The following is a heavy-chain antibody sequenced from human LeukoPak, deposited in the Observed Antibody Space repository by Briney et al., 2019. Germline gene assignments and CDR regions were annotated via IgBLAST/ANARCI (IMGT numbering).Heavy chain of an antibody. CDR3: ARGLPGVIAARPSGFGAFDI. D-gene: IGHD6-6*01. CDR1: GYTFISYG. Sequence: ASVKVSCKASGYTFISYGISWVRQAPGLGLEWMGWISAYNGNTNYAQKVQGRVTMTTDTSTSTAYMELRSLRSDDTAVYYCARGLPGVIAARPSGFGAFDIWGQGTMVTVSS. J-gene: IGHJ3*02. V-gene: IGHV1-18*01. CDR2: ISAYNGNT.